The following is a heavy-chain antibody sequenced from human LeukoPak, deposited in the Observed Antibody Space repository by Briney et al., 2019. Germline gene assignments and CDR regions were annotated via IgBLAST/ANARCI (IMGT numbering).Heavy chain of an antibody. CDR1: GFTFSSYA. Sequence: PAGSLRLSCAVSGFTFSSYAMSWLRQAPGKGLELVSAISGSGGSTYYGGSVKCRFTISRDNSKYTLYLQMISLRAEDTAVYDCAKGGVLRFLEWLSRGYFDYWGQGTLVTVSS. CDR3: AKGGVLRFLEWLSRGYFDY. V-gene: IGHV3-23*01. CDR2: ISGSGGST. D-gene: IGHD3-3*01. J-gene: IGHJ4*02.